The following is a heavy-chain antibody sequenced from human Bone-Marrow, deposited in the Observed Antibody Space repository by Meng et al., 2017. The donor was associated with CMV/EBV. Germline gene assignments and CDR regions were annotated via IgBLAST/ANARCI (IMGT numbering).Heavy chain of an antibody. J-gene: IGHJ5*02. CDR2: INPNSGGT. Sequence: ASVKVSCKASGYTFTGYYMHWVRQAPGQGLEWMGWINPNSGGTNYAQKFQGRVTMTRDTSISTAYMGLSRLRSDDTAVYYCARDVAIYCSGGSCYRGSYWFDPWGQGTLVTVSS. V-gene: IGHV1-2*02. CDR3: ARDVAIYCSGGSCYRGSYWFDP. D-gene: IGHD2-15*01. CDR1: GYTFTGYY.